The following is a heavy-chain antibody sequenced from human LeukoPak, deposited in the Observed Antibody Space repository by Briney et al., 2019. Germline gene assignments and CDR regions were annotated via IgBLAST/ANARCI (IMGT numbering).Heavy chain of an antibody. CDR3: ATSPGGGDYVDY. CDR2: INPSGGST. V-gene: IGHV1-46*01. J-gene: IGHJ4*02. D-gene: IGHD3-16*01. Sequence: ASVKVSCKASGYTFTSYYMHWVRQAPGQGLEWMGIINPSGGSTSYAQKFQGRVTMTRDTSTSTVYMELSSLRSEDTAVYYCATSPGGGDYVDYWGQGTLVTVSS. CDR1: GYTFTSYY.